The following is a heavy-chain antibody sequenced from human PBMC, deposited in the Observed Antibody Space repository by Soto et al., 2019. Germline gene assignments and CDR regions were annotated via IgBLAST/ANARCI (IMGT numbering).Heavy chain of an antibody. J-gene: IGHJ4*02. D-gene: IGHD2-15*01. Sequence: PGGSLRLSCAASGFTFSSYWMHWVRQAPGKGLVWVSQISSDGSTTNYADSVKGRFTISRDNAKNTLYLQMNSLRDEDTAVYYCARDAWGYCSGGSCFSYYFDYWGQGTLVTVSS. CDR3: ARDAWGYCSGGSCFSYYFDY. CDR1: GFTFSSYW. CDR2: ISSDGSTT. V-gene: IGHV3-74*01.